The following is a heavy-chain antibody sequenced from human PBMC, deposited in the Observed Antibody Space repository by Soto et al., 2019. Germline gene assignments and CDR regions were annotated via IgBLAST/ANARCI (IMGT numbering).Heavy chain of an antibody. J-gene: IGHJ3*01. CDR2: INPNSGGT. D-gene: IGHD3-22*01. CDR1: GYTFTGYH. CDR3: ARYMRFYDNGSYDIANEAVDV. V-gene: IGHV1-2*02. Sequence: ASVNVSFKASGYTFTGYHMHWVRQAPGQGLELMGWINPNSGGTNYAQKFQGRVTMTRDTSISTAYMEVSRLRSDDTAVYYCARYMRFYDNGSYDIANEAVDVWGQGTMVTVSS.